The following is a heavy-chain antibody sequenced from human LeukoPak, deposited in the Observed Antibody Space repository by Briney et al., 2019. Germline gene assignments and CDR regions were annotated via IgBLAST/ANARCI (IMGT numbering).Heavy chain of an antibody. Sequence: GGSLRLSCAASGFTFSSYAMNWVRQAPGKGLEWVSAISGSGSTTYYADSVKGRFTISRDNSKNTLYLQMNSLRAEDTAVYYCAKDSSHYKATGSYWGQGTLVTVSS. CDR3: AKDSSHYKATGSY. J-gene: IGHJ4*02. CDR1: GFTFSSYA. V-gene: IGHV3-23*01. CDR2: ISGSGSTT. D-gene: IGHD3-10*01.